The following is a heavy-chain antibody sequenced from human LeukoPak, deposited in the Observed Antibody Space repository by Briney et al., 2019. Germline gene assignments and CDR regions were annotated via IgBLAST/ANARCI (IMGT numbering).Heavy chain of an antibody. CDR2: IYYSGST. CDR3: ARTLLHDYGDYYFDY. V-gene: IGHV4-59*01. Sequence: SETLSLTCTVSGGSISSYYWSWIRQPPGKGLEWIGYIYYSGSTNYNPSLKSRVTISVDTSKNQFFLKLSSVTAADTAVYYCARTLLHDYGDYYFDYWGQGTLVTVSS. J-gene: IGHJ4*02. CDR1: GGSISSYY. D-gene: IGHD4-17*01.